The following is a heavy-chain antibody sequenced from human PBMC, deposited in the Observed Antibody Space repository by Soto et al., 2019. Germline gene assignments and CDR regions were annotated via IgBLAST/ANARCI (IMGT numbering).Heavy chain of an antibody. CDR3: ARDSRYCTDSGCSIMSDAFDV. V-gene: IGHV4-4*02. D-gene: IGHD2-15*01. Sequence: QVQLQESGPGLVKPSGTLSLTCTVSRFSVTDNKYWSWVRQSPVKPLEWIGEIYHGGTTYYNPSLSSRVSMSLDKSKNQISLILTSVTAADTAVYYCARDSRYCTDSGCSIMSDAFDVWGQGTLVTVSS. J-gene: IGHJ3*01. CDR1: RFSVTDNKY. CDR2: IYHGGTT.